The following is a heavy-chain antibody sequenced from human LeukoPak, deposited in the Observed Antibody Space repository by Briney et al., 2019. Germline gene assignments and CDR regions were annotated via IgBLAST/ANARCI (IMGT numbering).Heavy chain of an antibody. J-gene: IGHJ3*02. Sequence: GGSLRLSCAASGFTFSDYYMSWIRQAPGKGLEWVSYISSSGSTVYYADSVKGRFTISRDNAKNSLYLQMNSLRAEDTAVYYCASLAPEPDAFDIWGQGTMVTVSS. D-gene: IGHD1-14*01. V-gene: IGHV3-11*01. CDR3: ASLAPEPDAFDI. CDR1: GFTFSDYY. CDR2: ISSSGSTV.